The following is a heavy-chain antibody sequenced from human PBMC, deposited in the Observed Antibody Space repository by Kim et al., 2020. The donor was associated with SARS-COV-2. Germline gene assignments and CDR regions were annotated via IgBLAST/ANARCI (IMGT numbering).Heavy chain of an antibody. Sequence: YADSVKGRFTISRDNAKNSLYLQMNSLGDEDTGVYYCARASGSYLDVVFDYWGQGTPVTVSS. D-gene: IGHD1-26*01. CDR3: ARASGSYLDVVFDY. V-gene: IGHV3-48*02. J-gene: IGHJ4*02.